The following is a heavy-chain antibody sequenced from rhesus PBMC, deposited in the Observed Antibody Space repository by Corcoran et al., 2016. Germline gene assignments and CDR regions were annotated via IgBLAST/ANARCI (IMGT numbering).Heavy chain of an antibody. V-gene: IGHV3-178*01. J-gene: IGHJ4*01. Sequence: EVQLVESGGGLAKPGGSLRLSCAASGFTFSDSYMDWVRQAPGKGLVWVSRISNGGGSTWYADSVKGRFTISRENAKNTLYLKMNSLRVEDTAVYYCARDGAGPFDYWGQGVLVTVSS. CDR2: ISNGGGST. CDR3: ARDGAGPFDY. D-gene: IGHD6-31*01. CDR1: GFTFSDSY.